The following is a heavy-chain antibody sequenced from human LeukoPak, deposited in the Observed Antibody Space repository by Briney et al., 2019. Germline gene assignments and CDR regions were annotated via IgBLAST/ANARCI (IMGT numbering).Heavy chain of an antibody. J-gene: IGHJ5*02. CDR2: ISYDGSNK. CDR3: ARSHPGNWFDP. V-gene: IGHV3-30-3*01. CDR1: GFTFSSYA. Sequence: PGGSLRLSCAASGFTFSSYAMHWVRQAPGKGLEGVAVISYDGSNKYYADSVKGRFTISRDNSKNTLYLQMNSLRAEDTAVYYCARSHPGNWFDPWGQGTLVTVSS.